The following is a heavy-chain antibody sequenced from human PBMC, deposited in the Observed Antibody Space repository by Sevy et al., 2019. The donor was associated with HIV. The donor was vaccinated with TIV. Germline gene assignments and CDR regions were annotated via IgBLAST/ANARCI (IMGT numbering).Heavy chain of an antibody. V-gene: IGHV3-9*01. CDR3: AKDMAGSSASCYVYYYYYGMDV. Sequence: GGSLRLSCAASGFTFDDYAMHWVRQAPGKGLEWVSGISWNSGSIGYADSVKGRFTISRDNARNSLYLQMNSLRAEDTALYYCAKDMAGSSASCYVYYYYYGMDVWGQGTTVTVSS. CDR2: ISWNSGSI. J-gene: IGHJ6*02. D-gene: IGHD2-2*01. CDR1: GFTFDDYA.